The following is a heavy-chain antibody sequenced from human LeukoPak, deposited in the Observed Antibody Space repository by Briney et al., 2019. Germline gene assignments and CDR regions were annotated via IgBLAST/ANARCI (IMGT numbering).Heavy chain of an antibody. CDR2: MKGDENDK. Sequence: GGSLRLSCVVSGFASDFTFSRFWMSWVRQAPGKGLEWVANMKGDENDKHYVDSVEGRFSISRDNDKNSVFLQMNSLRAEDSAVYYCANHYYDNSGYYFDYWGQGTLVTVSS. D-gene: IGHD3-22*01. J-gene: IGHJ4*02. CDR1: GFASDFTFSRFW. V-gene: IGHV3-7*03. CDR3: ANHYYDNSGYYFDY.